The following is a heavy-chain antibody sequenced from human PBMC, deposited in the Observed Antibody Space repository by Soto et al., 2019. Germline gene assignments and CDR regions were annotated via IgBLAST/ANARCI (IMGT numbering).Heavy chain of an antibody. J-gene: IGHJ4*02. CDR1: GGSISSTNYF. D-gene: IGHD6-19*01. V-gene: IGHV4-39*01. CDR3: ARWAVSGSQRFDY. Sequence: QLQLQESGPGLVKPSETLSLTCTVSGGSISSTNYFWGWIRQPPGKGLEWIGNIYYSGNTYHNPSPKSRVTISLDTSKNQFSLKLNSVTAADTAVYYCARWAVSGSQRFDYWGQGTLVTVSS. CDR2: IYYSGNT.